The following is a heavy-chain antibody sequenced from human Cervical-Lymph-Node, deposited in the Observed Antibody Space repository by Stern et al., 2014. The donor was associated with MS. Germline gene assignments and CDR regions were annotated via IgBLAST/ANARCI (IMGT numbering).Heavy chain of an antibody. D-gene: IGHD4-17*01. CDR1: GGSISSGGYS. J-gene: IGHJ3*02. Sequence: QLQLQESGSGLVKPSQTLSLTCAVSGGSISSGGYSWSWIRQPPGKGLEGIGYIDHSGSTYYNPSLKSRVTISVDRSKNQFSLKLSSVTAADTAVYYCARSSTVTPNAFDIWGQGTMVTVSS. CDR3: ARSSTVTPNAFDI. CDR2: IDHSGST. V-gene: IGHV4-30-2*01.